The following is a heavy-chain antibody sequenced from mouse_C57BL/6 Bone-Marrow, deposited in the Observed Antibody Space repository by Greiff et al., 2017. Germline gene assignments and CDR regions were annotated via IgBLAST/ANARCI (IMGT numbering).Heavy chain of an antibody. CDR3: AISLSY. Sequence: QLQQPGAELVKPGASVKLSCKASGYTFTSYWMHWVKQRPGQGLEWIGMIHPNSGSTNYNEKFKIKTTLTVDKSSSTSYMQLSILTSEDSAVYYCAISLSYWGQGTLVTVSA. CDR1: GYTFTSYW. D-gene: IGHD6-2*01. V-gene: IGHV1-64*01. CDR2: IHPNSGST. J-gene: IGHJ3*01.